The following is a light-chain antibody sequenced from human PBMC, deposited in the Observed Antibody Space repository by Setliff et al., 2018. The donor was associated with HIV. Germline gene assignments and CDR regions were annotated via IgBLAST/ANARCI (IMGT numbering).Light chain of an antibody. Sequence: QSALTQPASVSGSPGQSIAISCTGNDSDVGTYNLVSWYQQHPGKAPQLTIFEVNKRPSGISDRFSGSKSGNTASLTISGLQAEDEADYYCSSYTSSSTPYVLGTGTKVTVL. CDR1: DSDVGTYNL. CDR3: SSYTSSSTPYV. J-gene: IGLJ1*01. CDR2: EVN. V-gene: IGLV2-14*02.